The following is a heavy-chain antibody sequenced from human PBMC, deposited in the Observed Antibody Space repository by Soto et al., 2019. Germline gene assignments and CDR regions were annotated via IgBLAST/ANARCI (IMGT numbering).Heavy chain of an antibody. V-gene: IGHV3-23*01. CDR3: AKGRDGYGHSPGNWFAP. CDR2: ISNSGGTT. D-gene: IGHD2-2*03. J-gene: IGHJ5*02. Sequence: GSLRLSCAASGFTFSSFGMNWVRQAPGKGLEWVATISNSGGTTYYADSVKGRFTISRDTSKNTLYLQMYSLRADDTAVYYCAKGRDGYGHSPGNWFAPWGQGTLVTVSS. CDR1: GFTFSSFG.